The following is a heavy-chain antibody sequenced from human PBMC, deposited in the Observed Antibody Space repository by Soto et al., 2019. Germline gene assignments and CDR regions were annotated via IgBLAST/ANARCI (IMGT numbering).Heavy chain of an antibody. D-gene: IGHD3-3*01. CDR2: INHSGST. J-gene: IGHJ5*02. V-gene: IGHV4-34*01. CDR3: ARGVLRFLEWSPNNWFDP. Sequence: SETLSLTCAVYGGSFSGYYWIWIRQPPGKGLEWIGEINHSGSTNYNPSLKSRVTISVDTSKNQFSLKLSSVTAADTAVYYCARGVLRFLEWSPNNWFDPWGQGTLVTVSS. CDR1: GGSFSGYY.